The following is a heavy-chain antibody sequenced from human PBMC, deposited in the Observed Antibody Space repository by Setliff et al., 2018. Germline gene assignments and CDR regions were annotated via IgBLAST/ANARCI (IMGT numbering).Heavy chain of an antibody. CDR3: ARAHSSTLSVHDY. D-gene: IGHD2-2*01. CDR2: ISGSSSTT. Sequence: GGSLRLSCAASGFTFSDYYMSWIRQAPGKGLEWVSYISGSSSTTYYADSVKGRFTISRDNAKNSLYLHMNSLRAEDTAVYYCARAHSSTLSVHDYWGQGTLVTVSS. CDR1: GFTFSDYY. V-gene: IGHV3-11*04. J-gene: IGHJ4*02.